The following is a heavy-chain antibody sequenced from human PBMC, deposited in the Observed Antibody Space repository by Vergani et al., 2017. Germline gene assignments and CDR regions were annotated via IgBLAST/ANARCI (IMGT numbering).Heavy chain of an antibody. D-gene: IGHD5-12*01. Sequence: VQLVESGGGLVQPGRSLRLSCTASGFTFGDYAMSWFRQAPGKGLEWVAFIRYDGSNKYYADSVKGRFTISRDNSKNTLYLQMNSLRAEDTAVYYCAKVGFSGPAWNWFDPWGQGTLVTVSS. J-gene: IGHJ5*02. V-gene: IGHV3-30*02. CDR1: GFTFGDYA. CDR2: IRYDGSNK. CDR3: AKVGFSGPAWNWFDP.